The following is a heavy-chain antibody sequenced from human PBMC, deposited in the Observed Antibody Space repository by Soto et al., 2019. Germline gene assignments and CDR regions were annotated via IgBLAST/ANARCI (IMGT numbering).Heavy chain of an antibody. CDR3: ARSDGYSSNGYYYYYYGMDV. CDR2: IYYSGST. V-gene: IGHV4-39*01. D-gene: IGHD5-18*01. CDR1: GGSISSSSYY. J-gene: IGHJ6*02. Sequence: LSLTCTVSGGSISSSSYYWGWIRQPPGKGLEWIGSIYYSGSTYYNPSLKSRVTISVDTSKNQFSLKLSSVTAADTAVYYCARSDGYSSNGYYYYYYGMDVWGQGTTVTVSS.